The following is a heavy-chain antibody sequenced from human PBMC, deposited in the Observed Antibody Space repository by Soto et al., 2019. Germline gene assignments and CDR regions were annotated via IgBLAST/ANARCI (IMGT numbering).Heavy chain of an antibody. CDR3: TKDSHRGIISPTHDH. D-gene: IGHD3-10*01. J-gene: IGHJ4*02. CDR2: FRESGGTT. V-gene: IGHV3-23*01. CDR1: GFTFSSSA. Sequence: GGFLRLSCAASGFTFSSSAMSWVRQAPGKGLEWISTFRESGGTTHYADSVKGRFTISRDTSKNMLYLQMNSLRVEDTAIYYCTKDSHRGIISPTHDHWGQGTQVNVSS.